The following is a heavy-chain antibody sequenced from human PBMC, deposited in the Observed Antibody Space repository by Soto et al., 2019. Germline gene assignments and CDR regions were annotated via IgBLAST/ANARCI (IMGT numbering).Heavy chain of an antibody. J-gene: IGHJ4*02. V-gene: IGHV4-39*01. CDR1: GGSISSSSYY. D-gene: IGHD6-13*01. Sequence: SETLSLTCTVSGGSISSSSYYWGWIRQPPGKGLEWIGSIYYSGSTYYNPSLKSRVTISVDTSKNQFSLKLSSVTAADTAVYYCARNTWYRDYWGQGTLVTSPQ. CDR3: ARNTWYRDY. CDR2: IYYSGST.